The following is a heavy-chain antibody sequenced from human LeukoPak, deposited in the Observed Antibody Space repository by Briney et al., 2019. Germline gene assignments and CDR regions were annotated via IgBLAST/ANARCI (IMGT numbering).Heavy chain of an antibody. CDR1: GFTFSSYA. J-gene: IGHJ6*02. CDR3: ARDNYCSSTSCYLYYYYYGMDV. Sequence: GGSLRLSCAASGFTFSSYAMHWVRQAPGKGLEWVAVISYDGSNKYYADSVKGRFTISRDNSKNTLYLQMNSLRAEDTAVYYCARDNYCSSTSCYLYYYYYGMDVRGQGTTVTVSS. D-gene: IGHD2-2*01. CDR2: ISYDGSNK. V-gene: IGHV3-30-3*01.